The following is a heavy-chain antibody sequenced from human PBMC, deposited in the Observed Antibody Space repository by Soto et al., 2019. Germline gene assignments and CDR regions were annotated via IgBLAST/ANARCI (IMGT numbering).Heavy chain of an antibody. Sequence: SGPTLVNPTQTLTLTCTFSGFSLSTSGMCVSWIRQPPGKALEWLALIDWDDDKYYSTSLKTRLTISKDTSKNQVVLTMTNMDPVDAATYYCARITRSVSTNYGMDVWGQGTTVTVSS. V-gene: IGHV2-70*01. CDR3: ARITRSVSTNYGMDV. CDR2: IDWDDDK. D-gene: IGHD6-25*01. J-gene: IGHJ6*02. CDR1: GFSLSTSGMC.